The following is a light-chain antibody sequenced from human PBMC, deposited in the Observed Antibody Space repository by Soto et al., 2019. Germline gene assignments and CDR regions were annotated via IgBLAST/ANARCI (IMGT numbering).Light chain of an antibody. V-gene: IGKV3-20*01. Sequence: ENVLTQSPGTLSLSPGEGATLSCRASQSIFNNYLAWYQQKPGRAPRLLIFAASRRDPGIPDRFSGSGSGTDFTLTISRLEPEDFAVYYCQQYGSSSYTFGQGTKLEIK. CDR1: QSIFNNY. CDR2: AAS. J-gene: IGKJ2*01. CDR3: QQYGSSSYT.